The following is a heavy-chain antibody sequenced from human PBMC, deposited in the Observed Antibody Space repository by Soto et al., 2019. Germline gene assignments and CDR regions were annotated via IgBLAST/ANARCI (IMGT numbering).Heavy chain of an antibody. V-gene: IGHV4-34*01. CDR1: GGSFSGYY. Sequence: SETLSLTCAVYGGSFSGYYWSWIRQPPGKGLEWIGEINHSGSTNYNPSLKSRVTISVDTSKNQFSLKLSSVTAADTAVYYCATRITVFGLLIPPFDPWGQGTQVTVSS. CDR2: INHSGST. CDR3: ATRITVFGLLIPPFDP. D-gene: IGHD3-3*01. J-gene: IGHJ5*02.